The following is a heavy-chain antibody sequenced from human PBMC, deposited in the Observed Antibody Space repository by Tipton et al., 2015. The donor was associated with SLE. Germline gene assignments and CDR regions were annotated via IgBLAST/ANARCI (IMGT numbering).Heavy chain of an antibody. J-gene: IGHJ4*02. D-gene: IGHD6-13*01. V-gene: IGHV3-23*01. CDR3: ATSRGAAGLFDY. CDR1: GFTLSSYA. CDR2: ISGRGGST. Sequence: SLRLSCAASGFTLSSYAMNWVRQAPGKGLEWVSAISGRGGSTYYADSVKGRFTISRDNSKNTLYLQMNSLRAEDTAVYYCATSRGAAGLFDYWGQGTLVTVSS.